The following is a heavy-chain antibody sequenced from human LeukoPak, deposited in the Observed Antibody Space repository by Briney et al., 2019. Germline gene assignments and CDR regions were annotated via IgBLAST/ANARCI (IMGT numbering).Heavy chain of an antibody. CDR3: ARVVVPAAIPVDP. D-gene: IGHD2-2*02. J-gene: IGHJ5*02. V-gene: IGHV1-69*13. CDR1: GGTFSSYA. Sequence: SVKVSCKASGGTFSSYAISWVRQAPGQGLEWMGGIIPIFGTANYAQKFQGRVTITADEPTSTAYMELSSLRSEDTAVYCCARVVVPAAIPVDPWGQGTLVTVSS. CDR2: IIPIFGTA.